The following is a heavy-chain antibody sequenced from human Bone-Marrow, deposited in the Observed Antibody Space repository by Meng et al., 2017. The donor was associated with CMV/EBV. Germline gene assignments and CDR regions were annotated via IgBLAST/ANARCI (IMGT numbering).Heavy chain of an antibody. D-gene: IGHD2-15*01. CDR2: ISGSGGST. Sequence: GESLKISYAASGFTFSSFAMSWVRQGPGKGLEWVSVISGSGGSTYYADSVKGRFTISRDNSKNTLYLQMNNLSAEDTAVYYCAKHQGFCSGASCYSMDYWGQGTLVTVSS. V-gene: IGHV3-23*01. J-gene: IGHJ4*02. CDR1: GFTFSSFA. CDR3: AKHQGFCSGASCYSMDY.